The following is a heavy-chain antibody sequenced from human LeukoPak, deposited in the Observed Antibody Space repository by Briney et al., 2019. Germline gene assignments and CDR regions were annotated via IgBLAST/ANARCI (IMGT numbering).Heavy chain of an antibody. CDR3: ARDRQWLVRWDNWFDP. CDR1: GGSISSYY. D-gene: IGHD6-19*01. CDR2: IYTSGST. V-gene: IGHV4-4*07. Sequence: ASETLSLTCTVSGGSISSYYWSWIRQPAGKGLEWIGRIYTSGSTNYNPSLKSRVTMSVDTSKNQFSLKLSSVTAADRAVYYWARDRQWLVRWDNWFDPWGQGTLVTVSS. J-gene: IGHJ5*02.